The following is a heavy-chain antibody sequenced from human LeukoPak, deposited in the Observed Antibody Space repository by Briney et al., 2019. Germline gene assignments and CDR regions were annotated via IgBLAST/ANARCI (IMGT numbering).Heavy chain of an antibody. J-gene: IGHJ4*02. V-gene: IGHV4-34*01. Sequence: SETLPLTCAVYGGSFSGYYWSWIRQPPGKGLEWIGEINHSGSTNYNPSLKSRVTISVDTSKNQFSLKLSSVTAADTAVYYCATYDSSGYYHDYWGQGTLVTVSS. CDR3: ATYDSSGYYHDY. CDR1: GGSFSGYY. CDR2: INHSGST. D-gene: IGHD3-22*01.